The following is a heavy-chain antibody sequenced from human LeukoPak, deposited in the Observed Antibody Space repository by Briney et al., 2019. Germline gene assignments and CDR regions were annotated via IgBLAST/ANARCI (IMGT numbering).Heavy chain of an antibody. CDR1: GFTFSHFV. CDR2: ICSDANNQ. CDR3: EKGAQRGFDYSNSLEH. Sequence: GGALRLSCEASGFTFSHFVMHWVRQAPGKGLEWVAVICSDANNQYYGESMKGQFTISRDNFKKTVSLQMDSLRAEDTAVYYCEKGAQRGFDYSNSLEHWGQGSLVTVSS. J-gene: IGHJ4*02. V-gene: IGHV3-33*06. D-gene: IGHD4-11*01.